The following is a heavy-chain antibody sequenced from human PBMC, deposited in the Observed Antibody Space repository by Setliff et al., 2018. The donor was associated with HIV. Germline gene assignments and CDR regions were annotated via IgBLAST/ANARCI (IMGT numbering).Heavy chain of an antibody. D-gene: IGHD5-12*01. J-gene: IGHJ3*02. CDR2: IIPIFGTA. Sequence: SVKVSCKASGGTFSSYAISWVRQAPGQGLEWMGGIIPIFGTANYAQKFQGRVTMTEDTSTDTAYMELSSLRSEDTAVYYCATVAVDMKAFDIWGQGTMVTVSS. CDR1: GGTFSSYA. V-gene: IGHV1-69*06. CDR3: ATVAVDMKAFDI.